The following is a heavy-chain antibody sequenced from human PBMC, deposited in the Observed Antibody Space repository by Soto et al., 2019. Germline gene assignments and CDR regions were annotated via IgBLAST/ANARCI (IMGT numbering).Heavy chain of an antibody. J-gene: IGHJ6*03. CDR3: ASLVVNPGYMDV. D-gene: IGHD2-15*01. CDR1: GGSISSYY. Sequence: SETLSLTCTVSGGSISSYYWSWIRQPPGKGLEWIGYIYYSGSTNYNPSLKSRVTISVDTSKNQFSLKLSSVTAADTAVYYCASLVVNPGYMDVWGKGTTVTVSS. V-gene: IGHV4-59*08. CDR2: IYYSGST.